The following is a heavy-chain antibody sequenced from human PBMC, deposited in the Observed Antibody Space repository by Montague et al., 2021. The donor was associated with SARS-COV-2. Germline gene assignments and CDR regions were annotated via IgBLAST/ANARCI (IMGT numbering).Heavy chain of an antibody. CDR3: AKQYSSRWYPQYFQH. J-gene: IGHJ1*01. D-gene: IGHD6-13*01. CDR2: IYSGGSST. Sequence: SLRLSCAASGFTFSSHAMSWVRQAPGKGLEWVSVIYSGGSSTYYADSVKGRFTISRDNSKNTLYLQMNSLRAEDTAVYYCAKQYSSRWYPQYFQHWGQGTLVTVSS. CDR1: GFTFSSHA. V-gene: IGHV3-23*03.